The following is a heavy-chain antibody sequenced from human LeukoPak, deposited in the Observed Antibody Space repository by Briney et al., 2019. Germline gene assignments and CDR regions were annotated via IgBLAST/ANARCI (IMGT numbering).Heavy chain of an antibody. J-gene: IGHJ4*02. CDR3: ASSAVGADFDY. CDR2: IYSGGST. Sequence: GGSLRLSCAASGFTVSSNYMSWVRQAPGKGLEWVSVIYSGGSTYYADSVKGRFTISRDNSKNTLYLQMNSLRAEDTAGYYYASSAVGADFDYWGQGTLVTVSS. V-gene: IGHV3-53*01. D-gene: IGHD1-26*01. CDR1: GFTVSSNY.